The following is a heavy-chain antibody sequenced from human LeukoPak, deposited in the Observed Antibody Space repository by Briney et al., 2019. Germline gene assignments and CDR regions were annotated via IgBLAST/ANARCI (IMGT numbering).Heavy chain of an antibody. Sequence: ASVKVSCNASGYTFTSYGISWVRHAPGQGLEWRGWISAYNGNTNYAQKLQGRVTMTTDTSTSTAYMELRSLRSDDTAVYSCARDYPLFDDILTGYLTFDYWGQGTLVTVSS. CDR3: ARDYPLFDDILTGYLTFDY. D-gene: IGHD3-9*01. CDR1: GYTFTSYG. CDR2: ISAYNGNT. J-gene: IGHJ4*02. V-gene: IGHV1-18*04.